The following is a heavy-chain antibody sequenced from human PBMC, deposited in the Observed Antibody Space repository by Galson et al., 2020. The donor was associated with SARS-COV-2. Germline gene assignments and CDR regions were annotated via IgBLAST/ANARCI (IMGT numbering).Heavy chain of an antibody. J-gene: IGHJ4*02. Sequence: SETLSLTCTVTGDSISSHYWNWIRQPPGKGLEWIGYIHHIGNTHYNPSLKSRVTMSVDTSKNQFSLRLSSVTAADTAVYYCARDSSGWYQFEYWGQGTPVTVSS. V-gene: IGHV4-59*11. CDR2: IHHIGNT. CDR1: GDSISSHY. D-gene: IGHD6-19*01. CDR3: ARDSSGWYQFEY.